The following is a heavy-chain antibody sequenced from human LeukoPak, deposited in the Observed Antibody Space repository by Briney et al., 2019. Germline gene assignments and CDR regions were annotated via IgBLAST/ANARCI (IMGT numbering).Heavy chain of an antibody. Sequence: TGGSLRLSCEASGFTFNRYWMTWVRQAPGKGLDWVADINEDGSKIYYVNAVKGSFTISRDNAKNSLSLQLNSLRVEDTAVYYCARAPGYCSGGSCFPWDYWGQGTLVTVSS. D-gene: IGHD2-15*01. CDR2: INEDGSKI. CDR1: GFTFNRYW. J-gene: IGHJ4*02. CDR3: ARAPGYCSGGSCFPWDY. V-gene: IGHV3-7*04.